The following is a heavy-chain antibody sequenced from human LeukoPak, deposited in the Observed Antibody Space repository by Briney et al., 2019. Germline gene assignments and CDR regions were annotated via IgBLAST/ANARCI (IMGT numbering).Heavy chain of an antibody. V-gene: IGHV3-21*01. D-gene: IGHD3-22*01. J-gene: IGHJ4*02. CDR2: ISSSSSYI. CDR3: ARGSTYYDSSGYYPDYFDY. Sequence: GGSLRLSCAASGFTFSSYSMNWVRQAPGKGLEWVPSISSSSSYIYYADSVKGRFTISRDNAKNSLYLQMNSLRAEDTAVYYCARGSTYYDSSGYYPDYFDYWGQGTLVTVSS. CDR1: GFTFSSYS.